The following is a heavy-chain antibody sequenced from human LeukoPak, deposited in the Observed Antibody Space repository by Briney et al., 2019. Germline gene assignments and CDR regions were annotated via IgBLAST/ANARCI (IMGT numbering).Heavy chain of an antibody. Sequence: GGSLRLFCAASGFTFSSYSMNWVRQAPGKGLEWVSAISGSGGKTYYADSVKGRFTISRDNSKNTLYLQMNSLRAEDTAVYYCAKDRGYSFDFWGQGTLVIVSS. J-gene: IGHJ4*02. D-gene: IGHD5-18*01. CDR1: GFTFSSYS. V-gene: IGHV3-23*01. CDR3: AKDRGYSFDF. CDR2: ISGSGGKT.